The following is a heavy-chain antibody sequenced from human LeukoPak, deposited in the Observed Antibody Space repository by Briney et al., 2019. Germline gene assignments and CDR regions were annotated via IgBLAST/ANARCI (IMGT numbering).Heavy chain of an antibody. V-gene: IGHV1-69*04. CDR2: IIPILGTA. Sequence: SVKVSCKASGGTFSSYAISWVRQAPGQGLEWMGRIIPILGTANYAQKFQGRVTITADKSTSTAYMELSSLRSEDTAVYYCARWSQNSYGSEDYYYYYMDVWGKGTTVTVSS. CDR3: ARWSQNSYGSEDYYYYYMDV. D-gene: IGHD5-18*01. J-gene: IGHJ6*03. CDR1: GGTFSSYA.